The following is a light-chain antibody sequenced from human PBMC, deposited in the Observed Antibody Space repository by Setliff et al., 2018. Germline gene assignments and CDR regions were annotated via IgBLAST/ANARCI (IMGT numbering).Light chain of an antibody. CDR2: ANT. V-gene: IGLV1-44*01. CDR1: SSNIGSNS. CDR3: AAWDNSLNAVV. Sequence: QSALTQPPSASATPGQRVTISCAGSSSNIGSNSVNWYQHLPGAAPRLLMYANTQXXXGVPXXXXXXXXXXXXXXXIXGLXXDDEADYYCAAWDNSLNAVVIGGGTQLTVL. J-gene: IGLJ2*01.